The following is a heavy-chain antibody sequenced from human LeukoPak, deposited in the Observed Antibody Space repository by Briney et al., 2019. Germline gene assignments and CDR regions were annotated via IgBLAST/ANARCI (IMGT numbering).Heavy chain of an antibody. D-gene: IGHD6-19*01. J-gene: IGHJ4*02. CDR3: ARDDGAVAGIYFDY. Sequence: GGSLRLSCAASGFTLSSNYMSWVRQAPGKGLEWVSVIYSGGSTYYADSVKGRFTISRDNSKNTLYLQMNSLRPEDTAVYYCARDDGAVAGIYFDYWGQGTLVTVSS. CDR1: GFTLSSNY. V-gene: IGHV3-66*02. CDR2: IYSGGST.